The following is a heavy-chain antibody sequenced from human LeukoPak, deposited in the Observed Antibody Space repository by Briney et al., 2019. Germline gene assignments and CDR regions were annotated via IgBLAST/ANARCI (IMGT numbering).Heavy chain of an antibody. Sequence: GGSLRLSCAASGFTFSSYEMNWVRQAPGKGLEWVSYISSSGSDIYYADSVKGRFTISRDNAENSLYLQMNSLRAEDTAVYYCARDLPTGTYRAYFDNWGQGTLVTVSS. D-gene: IGHD1-26*01. CDR3: ARDLPTGTYRAYFDN. J-gene: IGHJ4*02. V-gene: IGHV3-48*03. CDR1: GFTFSSYE. CDR2: ISSSGSDI.